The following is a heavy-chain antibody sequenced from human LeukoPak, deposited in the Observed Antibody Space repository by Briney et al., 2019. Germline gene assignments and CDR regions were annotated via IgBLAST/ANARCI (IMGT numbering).Heavy chain of an antibody. CDR2: IIPIFGTA. V-gene: IGHV1-69*13. CDR3: ARERIGGLGGFDP. CDR1: RGTFSSYA. J-gene: IGHJ5*01. Sequence: SVKVSCKASRGTFSSYAISWVRQAPGQGLEWMGGIIPIFGTANYAQKFQGRVTITADESTSTAYMELSSLRSEDTAVYYCARERIGGLGGFDPWGQGTLVTVSS. D-gene: IGHD3/OR15-3a*01.